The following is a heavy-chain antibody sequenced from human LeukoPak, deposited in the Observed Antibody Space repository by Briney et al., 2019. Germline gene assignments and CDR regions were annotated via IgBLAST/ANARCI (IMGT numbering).Heavy chain of an antibody. CDR3: ARSVGTYGSGTYYVY. CDR1: GFTFDDYG. V-gene: IGHV3-20*01. CDR2: INWNGGST. J-gene: IGHJ4*02. D-gene: IGHD3-10*01. Sequence: GGSLRLSCAASGFTFDDYGMSWVRQAPGKGLEWVSGINWNGGSTVYSDSVKGRFTISRDNAKNFLYLQMDSLRAEDTALYHCARSVGTYGSGTYYVYWGQGTLVTVSS.